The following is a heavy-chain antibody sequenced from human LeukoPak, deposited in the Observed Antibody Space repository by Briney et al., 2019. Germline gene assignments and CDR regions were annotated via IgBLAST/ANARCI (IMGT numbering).Heavy chain of an antibody. CDR1: GFTFSSYA. Sequence: GGSLRLSCAASGFTFSSYAMSWVRQAPGKGLEWVSAISGSGGSTYYADSAKGRFTISRDNSTNTLYLQMNSPRAADTAVYYCAKEASLGVVVVPAAIHANSDYWGQGTLVTVSS. CDR2: ISGSGGST. J-gene: IGHJ4*02. CDR3: AKEASLGVVVVPAAIHANSDY. D-gene: IGHD2-2*01. V-gene: IGHV3-23*01.